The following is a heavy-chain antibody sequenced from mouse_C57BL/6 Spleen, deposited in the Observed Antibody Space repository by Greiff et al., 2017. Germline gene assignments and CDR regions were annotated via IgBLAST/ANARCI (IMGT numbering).Heavy chain of an antibody. CDR2: ISDGGSYT. Sequence: EVQGVESGGGLVKPGGSLKLSCAASGFTFSSYAMSWVRQTPEKRLEWVATISDGGSYTYYPDNVKGRFTISRDNAKNNLYLQMSHLKSEDTAMYYCAREGYGSSYWYLDVWGTGTTVTVSS. CDR1: GFTFSSYA. D-gene: IGHD1-1*01. CDR3: AREGYGSSYWYLDV. V-gene: IGHV5-4*01. J-gene: IGHJ1*03.